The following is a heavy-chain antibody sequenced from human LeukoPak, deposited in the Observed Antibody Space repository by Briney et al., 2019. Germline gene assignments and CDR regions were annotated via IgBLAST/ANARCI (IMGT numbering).Heavy chain of an antibody. J-gene: IGHJ4*02. CDR1: GFTFSSYA. Sequence: GGSLRLPCAASGFTFSSYAMSWVRQAPGKGLEWVSAISGSGGSTYYADSVKGRFTISRNNSKNTLYLQMNSLRAEDTAVYYSAKVTRGGYYYDSSGTDWGQGTLVTVSS. V-gene: IGHV3-23*01. D-gene: IGHD3-22*01. CDR2: ISGSGGST. CDR3: AKVTRGGYYYDSSGTD.